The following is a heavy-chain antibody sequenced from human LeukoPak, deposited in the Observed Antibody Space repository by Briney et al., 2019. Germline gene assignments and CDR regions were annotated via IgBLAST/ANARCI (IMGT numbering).Heavy chain of an antibody. D-gene: IGHD3-3*01. J-gene: IGHJ6*03. Sequence: SVKVSCKASGGTFSSYAISWVRQAPGQGLEWMGGIIPIFGTANYAQKFQGRVTITADKSTSTAYMELSSLRSEDTAVYYCASSPDFWSGYYSRGHYYYYYMDVWGKGTTVTISS. V-gene: IGHV1-69*06. CDR3: ASSPDFWSGYYSRGHYYYYYMDV. CDR1: GGTFSSYA. CDR2: IIPIFGTA.